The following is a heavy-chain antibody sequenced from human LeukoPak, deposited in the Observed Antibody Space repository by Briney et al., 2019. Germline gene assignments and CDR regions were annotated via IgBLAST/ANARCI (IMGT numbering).Heavy chain of an antibody. CDR1: GFTFSSYW. CDR2: IKQDGSEK. D-gene: IGHD1-14*01. CDR3: ARAHRSRAFDY. Sequence: TGGSLRLSCAVSGFTFSSYWMSWVRQAPGRGGEWVANIKQDGSEKYYVDSVRGRFTISRDNAKNSLYLQMNSLRAKDTAVYYCARAHRSRAFDYWGQGTLVTVSS. V-gene: IGHV3-7*01. J-gene: IGHJ4*02.